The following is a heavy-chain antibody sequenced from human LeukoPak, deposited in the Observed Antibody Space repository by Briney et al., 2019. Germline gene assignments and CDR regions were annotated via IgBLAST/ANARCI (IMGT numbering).Heavy chain of an antibody. Sequence: SQTLSPTCAISGDSVSSNSAAWNWIRQSPSRGLEWLGRTYYRSKWYNDYAVSVKSRITINPDTSKNQFSLQLNSVTPEDTAVYYCAREPSKGSSVPNWFDPWGQGTLVTVSS. J-gene: IGHJ5*02. CDR3: AREPSKGSSVPNWFDP. CDR1: GDSVSSNSAA. V-gene: IGHV6-1*01. D-gene: IGHD6-6*01. CDR2: TYYRSKWYN.